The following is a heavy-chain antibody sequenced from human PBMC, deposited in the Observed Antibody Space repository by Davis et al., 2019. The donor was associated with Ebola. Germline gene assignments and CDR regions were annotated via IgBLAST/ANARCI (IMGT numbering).Heavy chain of an antibody. CDR3: ARDSDELLYKRGSPDY. CDR1: GYTFTGYY. CDR2: INPNSGGT. J-gene: IGHJ4*02. V-gene: IGHV1-2*02. D-gene: IGHD2-2*02. Sequence: ASVKVSCKASGYTFTGYYMHWVRQAPGQGLEWMGWINPNSGGTNYAQKFQGRVTMTRATSISTAYMELSRLRSDDTAVYYCARDSDELLYKRGSPDYWGQGTLVTVSS.